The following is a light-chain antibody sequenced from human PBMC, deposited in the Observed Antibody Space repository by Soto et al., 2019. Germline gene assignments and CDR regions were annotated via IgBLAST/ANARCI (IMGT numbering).Light chain of an antibody. CDR3: QPYGSART. CDR1: QSVSSSY. V-gene: IGKV3-20*01. Sequence: EIVLTQSPGTLSLSPGERATLSCRASQSVSSSYLAWYQQKPGQAPRLLIYGASSRAAATPDRFSGSGSGTDFTLTISRLEPEDFAIYYCQPYGSARTFGQGTKVDIK. CDR2: GAS. J-gene: IGKJ1*01.